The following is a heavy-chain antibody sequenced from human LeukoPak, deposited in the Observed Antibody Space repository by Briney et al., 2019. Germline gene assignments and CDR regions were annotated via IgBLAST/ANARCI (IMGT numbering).Heavy chain of an antibody. CDR2: IYYSGST. D-gene: IGHD3-10*01. CDR1: GGSISSYY. V-gene: IGHV4-59*01. Sequence: SETLSLTCTVSGGSISSYYWSWIRQPPGKGLEWIGYIYYSGSTNYNPSLKSRVTISVDTSKNQFSLKLSSVTAADTAVYYCARYRRGVAVHFDYWGQGTLVTVSS. CDR3: ARYRRGVAVHFDY. J-gene: IGHJ4*02.